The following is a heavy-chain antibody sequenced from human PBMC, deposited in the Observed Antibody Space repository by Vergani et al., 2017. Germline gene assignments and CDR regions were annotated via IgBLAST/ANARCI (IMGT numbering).Heavy chain of an antibody. CDR1: GGSINSHNYY. CDR3: ARGGCLGDSYYKPLFDD. J-gene: IGHJ4*02. Sequence: QVQLQESGPGLVKPSQTLSLTCTVSGGSINSHNYYWSWIPQPAGKGLEWIGRIHTSGRTNYNPNLKSRVTMSEDTSKNQFSLNLTSVTAADTGVYFCARGGCLGDSYYKPLFDDWGQGILVTVSS. D-gene: IGHD2-21*01. V-gene: IGHV4-61*02. CDR2: IHTSGRT.